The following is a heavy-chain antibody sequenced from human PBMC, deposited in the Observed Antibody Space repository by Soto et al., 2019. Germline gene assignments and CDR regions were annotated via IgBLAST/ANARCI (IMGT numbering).Heavy chain of an antibody. CDR2: IIPIFGTA. Sequence: SVKVSCKASGGTFSSYAISWVRQAPGQGLEWMGGIIPIFGTANYAQKFQGRVTITADESTSTAYMELSSLRSEDTAVYYCARSSGNIVVVPAAIRPYYYYYGMDVWGQGTTVTVSS. CDR3: ARSSGNIVVVPAAIRPYYYYYGMDV. CDR1: GGTFSSYA. V-gene: IGHV1-69*13. D-gene: IGHD2-2*01. J-gene: IGHJ6*02.